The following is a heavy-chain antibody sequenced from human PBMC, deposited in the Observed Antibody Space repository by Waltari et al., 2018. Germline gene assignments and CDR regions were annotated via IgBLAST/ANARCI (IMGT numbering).Heavy chain of an antibody. D-gene: IGHD6-19*01. J-gene: IGHJ4*02. V-gene: IGHV3-23*01. CDR3: AKCEMYDSGWCAFFRY. CDR2: LVRSGFGT. CDR1: DFTFSNRA. Sequence: DVRLSESGGGFAQPGGSLRLSCVASDFTFSNRAMSWVRQAPGKGLEWVSALVRSGFGTHYADSVKGRFAISRDNAKNTLYLQMNSLRAEDTAVYYCAKCEMYDSGWCAFFRYWGQGTLVTVSS.